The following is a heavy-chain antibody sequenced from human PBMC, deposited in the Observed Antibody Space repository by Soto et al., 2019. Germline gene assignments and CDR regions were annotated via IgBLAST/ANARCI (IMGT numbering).Heavy chain of an antibody. CDR1: GYTFTSYD. V-gene: IGHV1-8*01. CDR3: ARGLSSSPDFDY. Sequence: ASVKVSCTASGYTFTSYDINWVRQATGQGLEWMGWMNPNSGNTGYAQKFQGRVTMTRNTSISTAYMELSSLRSEDTAVYYCARGLSSSPDFDYWGQGTLVTVSS. CDR2: MNPNSGNT. J-gene: IGHJ4*02. D-gene: IGHD6-6*01.